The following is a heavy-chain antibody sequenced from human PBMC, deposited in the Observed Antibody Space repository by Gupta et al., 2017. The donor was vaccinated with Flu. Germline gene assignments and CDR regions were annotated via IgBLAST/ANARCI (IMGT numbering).Heavy chain of an antibody. CDR2: ISYDGSNK. Sequence: QVQLVESGGGVVRPGRSLRLSCAASGFPLSSYGMHWVRQAPGKGLEWVAVISYDGSNKYYADSVKGRFTISRDNSKNTLYLQMNSLRAEDTAVYYCAKGPVGGYSSSPGYYYGMDVWGQGTTVTVSS. CDR1: GFPLSSYG. CDR3: AKGPVGGYSSSPGYYYGMDV. D-gene: IGHD6-13*01. J-gene: IGHJ6*02. V-gene: IGHV3-30*18.